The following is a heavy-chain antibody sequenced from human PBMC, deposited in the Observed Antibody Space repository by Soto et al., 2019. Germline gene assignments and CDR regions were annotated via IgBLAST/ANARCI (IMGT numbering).Heavy chain of an antibody. CDR2: ISHDGSKT. Sequence: PGGSLRLSCAASGFTVSSNYIHWVRQAPGKGLEWVAVISHDGSKTNYADSVKGRVTISRDNSKDTVYLQMNSLRAEDTAVYYCARDFNSLAAAGTGRNWFDPWGQGTLVTVSS. D-gene: IGHD6-13*01. CDR3: ARDFNSLAAAGTGRNWFDP. J-gene: IGHJ5*02. CDR1: GFTVSSNY. V-gene: IGHV3-30*03.